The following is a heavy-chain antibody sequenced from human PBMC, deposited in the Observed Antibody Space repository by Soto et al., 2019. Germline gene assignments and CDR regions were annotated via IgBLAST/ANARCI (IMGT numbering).Heavy chain of an antibody. CDR2: ISSSSSTI. Sequence: GGSLRLSCAASGFTFSSYSMNWVRQAPGKGLEWVSYISSSSSTIYYADSVKGRFTISRDNAKSSLYLQMNSLRAEDTAVYYCARGVITLAKDAFDIWGEGTMVTVSS. CDR3: ARGVITLAKDAFDI. D-gene: IGHD2-21*01. J-gene: IGHJ3*02. V-gene: IGHV3-48*01. CDR1: GFTFSSYS.